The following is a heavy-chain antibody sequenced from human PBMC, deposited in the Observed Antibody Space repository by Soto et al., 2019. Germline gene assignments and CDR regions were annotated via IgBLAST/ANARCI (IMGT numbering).Heavy chain of an antibody. CDR2: INPSAGST. CDR3: AGGGGTAGYMDV. CDR1: GYTFTNYY. J-gene: IGHJ6*03. V-gene: IGHV1-46*03. D-gene: IGHD2-8*02. Sequence: QVQLVQSGAEVKKPGASVKVSCRASGYTFTNYYIHWVRQAPGQGLEWMGIINPSAGSTTYAQKFQERVTLTRDTSTSTVNMELSSLRSEDTAVYFCAGGGGTAGYMDVWGTGTTVTVAS.